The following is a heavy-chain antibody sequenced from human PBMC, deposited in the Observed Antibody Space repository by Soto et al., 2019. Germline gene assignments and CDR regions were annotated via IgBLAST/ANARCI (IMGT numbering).Heavy chain of an antibody. CDR2: IYYSGST. J-gene: IGHJ4*02. CDR3: ATLGSSGYLFDY. CDR1: GGSISSYY. Sequence: PSETLSLTCTVSGGSISSYYWSWIRQPPGKGLEWIGYIYYSGSTNYNPSLKSRVTISVDTSKNQFSLKLSSVTAADTAVYYCATLGSSGYLFDYWGQGTLVTVSS. V-gene: IGHV4-59*01. D-gene: IGHD3-22*01.